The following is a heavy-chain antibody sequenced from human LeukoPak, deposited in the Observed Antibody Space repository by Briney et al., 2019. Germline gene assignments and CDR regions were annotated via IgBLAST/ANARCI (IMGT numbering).Heavy chain of an antibody. CDR2: ISYDGSNK. CDR1: GFTFSSYA. CDR3: ARATYGDYGLADY. V-gene: IGHV3-30-3*01. D-gene: IGHD4-17*01. Sequence: GGSLRLSCAASGFTFSSYAMHGVRQAPGKGLEWVAVISYDGSNKYYADSVKGRFTISRDNSKNTLYLQMNSLRAEDTAVYYCARATYGDYGLADYWGQGTLVTVSS. J-gene: IGHJ4*02.